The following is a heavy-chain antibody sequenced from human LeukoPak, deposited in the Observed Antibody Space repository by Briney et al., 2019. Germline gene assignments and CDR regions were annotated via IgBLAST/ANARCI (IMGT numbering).Heavy chain of an antibody. CDR3: ARDLGGRAPGGSGSYNWFDP. CDR1: GDSVSSNSAA. Sequence: SQTLSLTCAISGDSVSSNSAAWNWIRQSPSRGLEWLGRTYYRSKWYNDYAVSVKSRITINPDTSKNQFSLQLNSVTPEDTAVYYCARDLGGRAPGGSGSYNWFDPWGQGTLVTVSS. J-gene: IGHJ5*02. V-gene: IGHV6-1*01. D-gene: IGHD3-22*01. CDR2: TYYRSKWYN.